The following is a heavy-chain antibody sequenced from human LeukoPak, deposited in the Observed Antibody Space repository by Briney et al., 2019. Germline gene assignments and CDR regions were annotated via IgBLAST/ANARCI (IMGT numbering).Heavy chain of an antibody. J-gene: IGHJ5*02. CDR1: GGSISSYY. CDR2: IYTSGST. Sequence: SETLSLTCTVSGGSISSYYWSWIRQPAGKGLEWIGRIYTSGSTNYNPSLKSQVTMSVDTSKNQFSLKLSSVTAADTAVYYCARDTDSSSWLNWFDPWGQGTLVTVSS. CDR3: ARDTDSSSWLNWFDP. D-gene: IGHD6-13*01. V-gene: IGHV4-4*07.